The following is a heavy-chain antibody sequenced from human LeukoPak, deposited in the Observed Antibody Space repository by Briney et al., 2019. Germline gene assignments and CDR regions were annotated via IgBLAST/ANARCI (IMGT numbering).Heavy chain of an antibody. Sequence: PGGSLRLSCAASGFFFRSYGMSWVRQAPGKGLEWVSSLSGSGGSTYYADSVKGRFTISRDNSKNTLFLHMNSLRAEDTAVYYCAKALGGYDFDYWGQGTLVTVSS. CDR3: AKALGGYDFDY. CDR2: LSGSGGST. J-gene: IGHJ4*02. CDR1: GFFFRSYG. D-gene: IGHD3-16*01. V-gene: IGHV3-23*01.